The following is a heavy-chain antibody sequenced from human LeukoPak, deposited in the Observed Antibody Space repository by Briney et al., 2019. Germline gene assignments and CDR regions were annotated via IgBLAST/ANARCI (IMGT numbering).Heavy chain of an antibody. J-gene: IGHJ4*02. CDR1: GYTFTSYD. CDR2: MNPNSGNT. D-gene: IGHD3-10*01. Sequence: GAAVKVSCKASGYTFTSYDINWVRQATGQGLEWMRWMNPNSGNTGYAQKFQGRVTMTRNTSISTAYMELSSLRSEDTAVYYCARGREGRGMVRGVIRAAAFRPHDYWGQGTLVTVSS. CDR3: ARGREGRGMVRGVIRAAAFRPHDY. V-gene: IGHV1-8*01.